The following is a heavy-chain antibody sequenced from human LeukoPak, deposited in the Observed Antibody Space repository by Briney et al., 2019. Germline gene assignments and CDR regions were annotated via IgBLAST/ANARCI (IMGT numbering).Heavy chain of an antibody. CDR3: ASDRGWRTSGYYLYYFEY. V-gene: IGHV3-7*01. CDR1: GFIFTNYF. D-gene: IGHD3-3*01. Sequence: GGSLRLSCAASGFIFTNYFMSWVRQAPGKGLEWVASIKHDGSEKYYVDSVRGRFTISRDNTMNSLYLQMSSLRAEDTAVYYCASDRGWRTSGYYLYYFEYWGQGTLVTYSS. J-gene: IGHJ4*02. CDR2: IKHDGSEK.